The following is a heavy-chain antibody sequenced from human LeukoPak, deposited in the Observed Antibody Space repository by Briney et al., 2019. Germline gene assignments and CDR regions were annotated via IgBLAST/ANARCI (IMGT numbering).Heavy chain of an antibody. CDR1: GFTFSDYS. CDR2: ISFTSSFE. J-gene: IGHJ6*03. V-gene: IGHV3-21*01. Sequence: GGSLRLSCAASGFTFSDYSMNWVRQAPGKGLEWVASISFTSSFENYADSVKGRVAISRDNAKNSLYLQMNSLRAEDTAVYYCAGCSTVTTYYYSYYMDIWGKGTTVTVSS. D-gene: IGHD4-17*01. CDR3: AGCSTVTTYYYSYYMDI.